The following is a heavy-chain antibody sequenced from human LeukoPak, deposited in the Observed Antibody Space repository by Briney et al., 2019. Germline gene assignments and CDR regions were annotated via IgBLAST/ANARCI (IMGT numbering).Heavy chain of an antibody. J-gene: IGHJ4*02. V-gene: IGHV4-30-4*01. Sequence: SETLSLTCTVSGGSISSGDYYWGWIRQPRGKGLEWIGYIYYSGSTYYNPSLKSRVTISVDTSKNQFSLKLSSVTAADTAVYYCARGTMVRGALFDYWGQGTLVTVSS. CDR1: GGSISSGDYY. CDR3: ARGTMVRGALFDY. CDR2: IYYSGST. D-gene: IGHD3-10*01.